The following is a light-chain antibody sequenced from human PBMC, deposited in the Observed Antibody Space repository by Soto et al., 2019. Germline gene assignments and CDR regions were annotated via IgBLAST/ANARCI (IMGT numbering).Light chain of an antibody. CDR2: GNI. Sequence: QSVLTQPPSVSGAPGQRVTISCTGSSSNIGAGYDVHWYQQLPGTAPKLLIYGNINRPSGVPDRFSGCKSGTSASLAITGLQAEDEADYYCQSYDSSLSGSVFGGGTKLTVL. CDR1: SSNIGAGYD. V-gene: IGLV1-40*01. J-gene: IGLJ3*02. CDR3: QSYDSSLSGSV.